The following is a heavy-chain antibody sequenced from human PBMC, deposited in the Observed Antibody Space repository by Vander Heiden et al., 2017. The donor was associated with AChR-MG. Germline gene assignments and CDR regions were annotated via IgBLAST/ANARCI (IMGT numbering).Heavy chain of an antibody. J-gene: IGHJ4*02. D-gene: IGHD5-12*01. Sequence: QVQLQQWGAGLLKPSETLSLTCAVYGGSFSGYYWSWIRQPPGKGLEWIGEINHSGSTNYNPSLKSRVTISVDTSKNQFSLKLSSVTAADTAVYYCARGGVATIALPYYFDYWGQGTLVTVSS. CDR2: INHSGST. V-gene: IGHV4-34*01. CDR1: GGSFSGYY. CDR3: ARGGVATIALPYYFDY.